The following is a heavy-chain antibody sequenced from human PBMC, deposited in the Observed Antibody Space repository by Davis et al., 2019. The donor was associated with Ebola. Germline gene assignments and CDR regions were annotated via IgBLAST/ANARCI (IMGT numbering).Heavy chain of an antibody. J-gene: IGHJ6*02. CDR3: ARVLVSYYDFWSGYFEDYYYYGMDV. Sequence: GGSLRLSCAASGFTFSDYYMSWIRQAPGKGLEWVSYISSSGSTIYYADSVKGRFTISRDNAKNSLYLQMNSLRAEDTAVYYCARVLVSYYDFWSGYFEDYYYYGMDVWGQGTMVTVSS. CDR2: ISSSGSTI. CDR1: GFTFSDYY. V-gene: IGHV3-11*04. D-gene: IGHD3-3*01.